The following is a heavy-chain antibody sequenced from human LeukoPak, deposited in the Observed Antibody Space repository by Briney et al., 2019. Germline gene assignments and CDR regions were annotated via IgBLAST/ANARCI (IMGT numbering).Heavy chain of an antibody. V-gene: IGHV5-10-1*01. CDR3: ARLLIAAAGTGWYYYYGMDV. D-gene: IGHD6-13*01. CDR1: GYSFTSYW. Sequence: GESLRISCKGSGYSFTSYWISWVRQMPGKGLEWMGRIDPSDSYTNYSPSFQGHVTISADKSISTAYLQWSSLKASDTAMYYCARLLIAAAGTGWYYYYGMDVWGQGTLVTVSS. J-gene: IGHJ6*02. CDR2: IDPSDSYT.